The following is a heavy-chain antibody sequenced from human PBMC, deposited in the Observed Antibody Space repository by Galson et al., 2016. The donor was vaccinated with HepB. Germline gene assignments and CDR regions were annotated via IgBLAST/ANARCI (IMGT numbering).Heavy chain of an antibody. J-gene: IGHJ6*01. CDR2: VNSDGSST. CDR1: GFTFTSYW. D-gene: IGHD3-10*01. V-gene: IGHV3-74*01. Sequence: SLRLSCAASGFTFTSYWIHWVRQVPGEGLVWVSRVNSDGSSTPYADSVKGRFTISRDNAKNTVYLQMNSLRVEDTAVYYCARVGVIPYYYYGMDVWGQGTMVIVSS. CDR3: ARVGVIPYYYYGMDV.